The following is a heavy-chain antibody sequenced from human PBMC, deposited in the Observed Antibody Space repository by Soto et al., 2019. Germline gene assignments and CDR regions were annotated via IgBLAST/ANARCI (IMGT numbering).Heavy chain of an antibody. J-gene: IGHJ4*02. CDR3: AAPPPSYSSGWYGL. Sequence: QVQLVQSGAEVTKPGSSVKVSCKASGGTFSSYAISWVRQAPGQGLEWMGGSIPIFGTANYAQKFQGRVTITADESTSTDYMELSSLRSEDTAVYYCAAPPPSYSSGWYGLWGQGTLVTVSS. V-gene: IGHV1-69*01. CDR1: GGTFSSYA. D-gene: IGHD6-19*01. CDR2: SIPIFGTA.